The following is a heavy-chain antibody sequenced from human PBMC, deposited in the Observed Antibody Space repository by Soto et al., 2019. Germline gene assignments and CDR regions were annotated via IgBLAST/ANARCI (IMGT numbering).Heavy chain of an antibody. J-gene: IGHJ6*02. CDR2: IYPGDSDT. CDR3: ARQGRCSSTSCYTGANFYYYGMDV. V-gene: IGHV5-51*01. CDR1: GYSFTSYW. D-gene: IGHD2-2*02. Sequence: PRESLKISCKGSGYSFTSYWIGWVRQMPGKGLEWMGIIYPGDSDTRYSPSFQGQVTISADKSISTAYLQWSSLQASDTAIYYCARQGRCSSTSCYTGANFYYYGMDVWGQGTTVTVSS.